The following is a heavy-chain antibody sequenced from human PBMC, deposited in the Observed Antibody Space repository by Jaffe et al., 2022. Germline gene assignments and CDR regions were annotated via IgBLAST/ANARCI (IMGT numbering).Heavy chain of an antibody. CDR1: GYSFTSYW. Sequence: EVQLVQSGAEVKKPGESLKISCKGSGYSFTSYWIGWVRQMPGKGLEWMGIIYPGDSDTRYSPSFQGQVTISADKSISTAYLQWSSLKASDTAMYYCARHFADSRNKYGDYAFDIWGQGTMVTVSS. V-gene: IGHV5-51*01. J-gene: IGHJ3*02. CDR2: IYPGDSDT. D-gene: IGHD4-17*01. CDR3: ARHFADSRNKYGDYAFDI.